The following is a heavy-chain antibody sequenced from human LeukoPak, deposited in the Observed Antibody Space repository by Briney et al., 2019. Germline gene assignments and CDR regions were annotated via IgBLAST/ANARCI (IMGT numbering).Heavy chain of an antibody. CDR3: ARVPPYIVVVPAAMSGFDP. J-gene: IGHJ5*02. Sequence: ASVKVSCKASGYTFTGYYMHWVRQAPGQGLEWMGWINPNSGGTNYAQEFQGRVTMTRDTPISTAYMELSRLRSDDTAVYYCARVPPYIVVVPAAMSGFDPWGQGTLVTVSS. CDR1: GYTFTGYY. CDR2: INPNSGGT. D-gene: IGHD2-2*01. V-gene: IGHV1-2*02.